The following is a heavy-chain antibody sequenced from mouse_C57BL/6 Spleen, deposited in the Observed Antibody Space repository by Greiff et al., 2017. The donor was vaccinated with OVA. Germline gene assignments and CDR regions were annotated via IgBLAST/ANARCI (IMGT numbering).Heavy chain of an antibody. Sequence: EVHLVESGPGLVKPSQSLSLTCSVTGYSITSGYYWNWIRQFPGNKLEWMGYISYDGSNNYNPSLKNRISITRDTSKNQFFLKLNSVTTEDTATYYCARDPSYDSDYAMDYWGQGTSVTVSS. CDR3: ARDPSYDSDYAMDY. V-gene: IGHV3-6*01. CDR2: ISYDGSN. J-gene: IGHJ4*01. CDR1: GYSITSGYY. D-gene: IGHD2-4*01.